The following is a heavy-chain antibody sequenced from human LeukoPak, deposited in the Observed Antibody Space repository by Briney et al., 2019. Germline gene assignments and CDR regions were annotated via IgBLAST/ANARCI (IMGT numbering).Heavy chain of an antibody. CDR2: IIPILGIA. D-gene: IGHD6-25*01. V-gene: IGHV1-69*04. J-gene: IGHJ6*03. Sequence: SVKVSCKASGGTFSSYAISWVRQAPGQGLEWMGRIIPILGIANYAQKFQGRVTITTDESTSTAYMELSSLRSEDTAVYYCARVRGKTLQRLVRRDYYYYYMDVWGKGTTVTVSS. CDR1: GGTFSSYA. CDR3: ARVRGKTLQRLVRRDYYYYYMDV.